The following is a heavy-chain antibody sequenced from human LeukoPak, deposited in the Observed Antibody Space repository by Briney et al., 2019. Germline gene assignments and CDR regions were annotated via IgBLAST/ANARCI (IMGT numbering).Heavy chain of an antibody. D-gene: IGHD2-2*01. CDR1: GGSFSGYY. V-gene: IGHV4-34*01. CDR3: ARDRRSTSLRGIDP. Sequence: PSETLSLTCAVYGGSFSGYYWSWIRQPPGKGLEWIGEINHSGSTNYNPSLKSRVTISVDTSKNQFSLKLSSVTAADTAVYYCARDRRSTSLRGIDPWGQGTLVTVSS. CDR2: INHSGST. J-gene: IGHJ5*02.